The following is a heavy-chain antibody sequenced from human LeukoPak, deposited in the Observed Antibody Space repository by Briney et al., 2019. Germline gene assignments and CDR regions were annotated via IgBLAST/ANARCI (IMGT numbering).Heavy chain of an antibody. D-gene: IGHD3-3*02. J-gene: IGHJ3*01. CDR3: AKIRAPAYDF. Sequence: GGSLRLSCAASGFTFSSYAMSWVRQAPGKGLEWVSSINGNAGRTYYADSVKGRFTISRDNSKNTLYLQMNSLRAEDTAIYYCAKIRAPAYDFWGRGTMVTVSS. CDR2: INGNAGRT. CDR1: GFTFSSYA. V-gene: IGHV3-23*01.